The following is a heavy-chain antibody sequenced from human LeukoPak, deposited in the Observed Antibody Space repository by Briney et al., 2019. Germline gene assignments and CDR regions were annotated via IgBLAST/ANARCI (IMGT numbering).Heavy chain of an antibody. D-gene: IGHD3-3*01. Sequence: GSLSLSCAASGFPLSSYAMSWVRQAPGKGLEWVSVISGSSTSISHADSVKGRFTISRDNSKNTLFLQMNSLRAEDTAVYYCATLGLGRFFTGEGGYWGQGTLVTVSS. CDR2: ISGSSTSI. CDR1: GFPLSSYA. J-gene: IGHJ4*02. V-gene: IGHV3-23*01. CDR3: ATLGLGRFFTGEGGY.